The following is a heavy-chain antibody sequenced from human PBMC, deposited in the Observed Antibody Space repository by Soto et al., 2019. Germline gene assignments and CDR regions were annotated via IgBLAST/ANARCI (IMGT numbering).Heavy chain of an antibody. CDR3: ARVSFRFFNGRHHDAFDI. Sequence: ASVKVSCKASGYTFTGYYMHWVRQAPGQGLEWMGWINPNSGGTNYAQKFQGRVTMTRDTSISTAYMELSRLRSDDTAVYYCARVSFRFFNGRHHDAFDIWGQGTMVTVSS. D-gene: IGHD1-20*01. CDR1: GYTFTGYY. J-gene: IGHJ3*02. CDR2: INPNSGGT. V-gene: IGHV1-2*02.